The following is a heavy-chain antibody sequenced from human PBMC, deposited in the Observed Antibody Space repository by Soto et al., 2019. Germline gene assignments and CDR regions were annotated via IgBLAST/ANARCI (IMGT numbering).Heavy chain of an antibody. CDR1: GFQYNHPW. CDR2: IKSITDGGTT. CDR3: TTDVPFTGGGAIAY. V-gene: IGHV3-15*01. D-gene: IGHD3-16*02. J-gene: IGHJ4*02. Sequence: EAQLVESGGGLVKPGGSLRLTCVGSGFQYNHPWMTWVRQAPGKGPEWVGRIKSITDGGTTDYGGTVKGRFTNARDESKNAMYLQMNSLKTEDTAMYYCTTDVPFTGGGAIAYWGQGTLVTVSS.